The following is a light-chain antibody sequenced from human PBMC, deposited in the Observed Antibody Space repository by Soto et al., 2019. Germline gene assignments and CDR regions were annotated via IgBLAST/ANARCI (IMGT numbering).Light chain of an antibody. J-gene: IGKJ3*01. V-gene: IGKV1-27*01. Sequence: DIQMTQSPSSLSASVGDRVTITCRASQGISNYFAWYQQKPGKVPKLLIYAASPLQSGVPSRFSGSGSGTDFTLTISSLQPEDVATYYCQKYNSAPPFTFGPGTKVDIK. CDR3: QKYNSAPPFT. CDR2: AAS. CDR1: QGISNY.